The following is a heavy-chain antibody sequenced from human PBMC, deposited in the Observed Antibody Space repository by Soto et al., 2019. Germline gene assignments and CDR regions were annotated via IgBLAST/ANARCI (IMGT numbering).Heavy chain of an antibody. Sequence: PGGSLRLSCAASGFTCSDYYMTWIRQAPGKGLEWVSYISSSSSYTNYADSVKGRFTISRDNAKNSLYLQMNSLRAEDTAVYYCARERSSSEGWFDPWGQGTLVTVSS. CDR1: GFTCSDYY. CDR3: ARERSSSEGWFDP. CDR2: ISSSSSYT. D-gene: IGHD2-15*01. J-gene: IGHJ5*02. V-gene: IGHV3-11*06.